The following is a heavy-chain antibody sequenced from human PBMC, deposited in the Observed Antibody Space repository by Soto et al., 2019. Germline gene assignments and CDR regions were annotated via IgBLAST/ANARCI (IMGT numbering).Heavy chain of an antibody. CDR2: IYYSGST. D-gene: IGHD6-13*01. CDR3: ARGVGEQQLTYYFDY. J-gene: IGHJ4*02. V-gene: IGHV4-59*01. CDR1: GGSISSYY. Sequence: PSETLSLTCTVSGGSISSYYWSWIRQPPGKGLEWIGYIYYSGSTNYNPSLKSRVTISVDTSKNQFSLKLSSVTAADTAVYYCARGVGEQQLTYYFDYWGQGTLVTVSS.